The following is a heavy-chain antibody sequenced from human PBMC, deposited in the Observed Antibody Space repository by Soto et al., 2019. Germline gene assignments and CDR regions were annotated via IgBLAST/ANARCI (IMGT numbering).Heavy chain of an antibody. CDR3: AREGGESSDGLYYFDS. D-gene: IGHD3-16*01. CDR2: IYYSGNT. Sequence: PSETLSLSCTVSGGSTSSDNYWSWIRQPPGKGLEWIGHIYYSGNTDYDPSLKSRLAISIDTSKNQFSLKLSSVTAADTAVYFCAREGGESSDGLYYFDSWGQGSLVTVSS. V-gene: IGHV4-30-4*01. CDR1: GGSTSSDNY. J-gene: IGHJ4*02.